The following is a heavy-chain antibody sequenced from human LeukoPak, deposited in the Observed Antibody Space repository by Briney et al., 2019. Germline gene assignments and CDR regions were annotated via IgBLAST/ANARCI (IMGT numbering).Heavy chain of an antibody. CDR3: ARRHPGDGYNYWTGYYFDY. CDR1: GYTFTSYY. CDR2: INPSTDGT. J-gene: IGHJ4*02. D-gene: IGHD5-24*01. V-gene: IGHV1-46*01. Sequence: ASVKVSCKASGYTFTSYYIHWVRQAPGQGLEWMGIINPSTDGTTYAQKFQGRVTMTRDTSTSTVYMELSSLRFEDTAVYYCARRHPGDGYNYWTGYYFDYWGQGTLVTVSS.